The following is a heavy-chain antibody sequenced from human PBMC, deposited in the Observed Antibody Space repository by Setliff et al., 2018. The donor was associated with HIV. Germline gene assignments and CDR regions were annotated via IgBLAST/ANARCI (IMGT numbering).Heavy chain of an antibody. V-gene: IGHV3-30*03. J-gene: IGHJ6*03. Sequence: PGGSLRLSCVASGFSFSNYGMHWVRQAPGKGLEWVAVMLYDGSDRKYADSVKGRFTISRDNSKKTLYLQMISLRPDDTAVYYCVRVGQSTITSLFYNYMDVWGKGTAVTVSS. D-gene: IGHD1-1*01. CDR3: VRVGQSTITSLFYNYMDV. CDR2: MLYDGSDR. CDR1: GFSFSNYG.